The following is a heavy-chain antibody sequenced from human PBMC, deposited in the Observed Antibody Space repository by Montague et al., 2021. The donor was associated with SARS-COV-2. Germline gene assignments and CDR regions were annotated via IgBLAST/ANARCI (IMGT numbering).Heavy chain of an antibody. J-gene: IGHJ6*02. D-gene: IGHD2-15*01. CDR3: ARGLPYQMGAGAIPTYSMDV. V-gene: IGHV4-31*03. Sequence: TLSLTCTVSGASISCAGFYCSWLRQHPRKVLECIGFIYYSGTTYHTPSLKSRPTISIDTSKNQFSLKLSSVTAADTAVYYCARGLPYQMGAGAIPTYSMDVWGQGTTVTVS. CDR2: IYYSGTT. CDR1: GASISCAGFY.